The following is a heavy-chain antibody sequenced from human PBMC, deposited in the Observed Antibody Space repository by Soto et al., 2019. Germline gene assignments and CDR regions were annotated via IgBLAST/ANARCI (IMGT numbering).Heavy chain of an antibody. V-gene: IGHV3-30-3*01. CDR3: ARDKTIFGVVNAVLYGMDV. J-gene: IGHJ6*02. D-gene: IGHD3-3*01. CDR1: GFTFSSYA. Sequence: QVQLVESGGGVVQPGRSLRLSCAASGFTFSSYAMHCVRQAPGKGLEWVAVISYDGSNKYYADSVKGRFTISRDNSKNTLYLQMNSLRAEDTAVYYCARDKTIFGVVNAVLYGMDVWGQGTTVTVSS. CDR2: ISYDGSNK.